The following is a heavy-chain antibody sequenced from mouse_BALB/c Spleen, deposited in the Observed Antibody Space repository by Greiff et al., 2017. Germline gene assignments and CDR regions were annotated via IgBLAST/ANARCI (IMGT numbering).Heavy chain of an antibody. J-gene: IGHJ3*01. D-gene: IGHD2-4*01. CDR3: ARARGSTMISWFAY. Sequence: QVQLQQSGAELLKPGASVKISCKATGYTFSSYWIEWVKQRPGHGLEWIGEILPGSGSTNYNEKFKGKATFTADTSSNTAYMQLSSLTSEDSAVYFCARARGSTMISWFAYWGQGTLVTVSA. CDR2: ILPGSGST. CDR1: GYTFSSYW. V-gene: IGHV1-9*01.